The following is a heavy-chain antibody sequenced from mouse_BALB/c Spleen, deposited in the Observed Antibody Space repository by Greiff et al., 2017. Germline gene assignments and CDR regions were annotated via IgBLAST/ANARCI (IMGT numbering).Heavy chain of an antibody. CDR3: ARLGYRYDPAWFAY. CDR1: GFTFSSYA. D-gene: IGHD2-14*01. V-gene: IGHV5-6-5*01. J-gene: IGHJ3*01. CDR2: ISSGGST. Sequence: EVQVVESGGGLVKPGGSLKLSCAASGFTFSSYAMSWVRQTPEKRLEWVASISSGGSTYYPDSVKGRFTISRDNARNILYLQMSSLRSEDTAMYYCARLGYRYDPAWFAYWGQGTLVTVSA.